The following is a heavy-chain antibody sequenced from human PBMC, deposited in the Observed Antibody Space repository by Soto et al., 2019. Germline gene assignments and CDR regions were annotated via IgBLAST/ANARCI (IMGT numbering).Heavy chain of an antibody. D-gene: IGHD3-16*02. CDR1: GFTFSSYW. CDR2: IKQDGSEK. Sequence: EVQLVESGGGLVQPGGSLRLSCAASGFTFSSYWMSWVRRAPGKGLEWVANIKQDGSEKYYVDSVKGRFTISRDNAKNSLYLQMNSLRAEDTAVYYCARAINYDYVWGSYRYYYFDYWGQGTLVTVSS. V-gene: IGHV3-7*01. J-gene: IGHJ4*02. CDR3: ARAINYDYVWGSYRYYYFDY.